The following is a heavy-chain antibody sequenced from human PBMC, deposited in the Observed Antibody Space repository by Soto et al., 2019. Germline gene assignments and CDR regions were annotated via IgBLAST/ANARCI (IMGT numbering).Heavy chain of an antibody. J-gene: IGHJ3*02. CDR1: GGSISSHH. V-gene: IGHV4-59*11. CDR2: FYSRGNT. CDR3: ARPVVAATCCDFDI. D-gene: IGHD1-26*01. Sequence: QVQLQESGPGLVKPSETLSLTCTVSGGSISSHHWSWIRQSPGKGLEWIGFFYSRGNTYYNPSLRSRVTISADTSKSQFSLKLSSVTAADTAVYHCARPVVAATCCDFDIWGQVTMVSVSS.